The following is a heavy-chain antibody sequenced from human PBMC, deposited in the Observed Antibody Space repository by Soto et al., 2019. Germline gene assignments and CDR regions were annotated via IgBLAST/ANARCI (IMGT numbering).Heavy chain of an antibody. Sequence: PSETLSLTCAVYGGSFSGYYWSWIRQPPGKGLEWIGEINHSGSTNYNPSLKSRVTISVDTSKNQFSLKLSSVTAADTAVYYCARRYLDTAMVMSVRFDPWGQGTLVTVSS. D-gene: IGHD5-18*01. CDR2: INHSGST. CDR3: ARRYLDTAMVMSVRFDP. V-gene: IGHV4-34*01. CDR1: GGSFSGYY. J-gene: IGHJ5*01.